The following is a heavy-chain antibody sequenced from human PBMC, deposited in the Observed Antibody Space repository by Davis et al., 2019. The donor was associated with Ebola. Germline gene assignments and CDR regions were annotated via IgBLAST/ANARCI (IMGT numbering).Heavy chain of an antibody. CDR3: AKVFSTTHSYWYGLDV. V-gene: IGHV3-30*04. J-gene: IGHJ6*02. D-gene: IGHD2-2*01. CDR1: GFIFRNYA. Sequence: PGGSLRLSCAASGFIFRNYAMHWVRQAPGKGLEWVAVVSHSERERFYADSVKGRFTISRYHSENTLYLQMSSLRDDDTAVYFCAKVFSTTHSYWYGLDVWGQGTTVIVSS. CDR2: VSHSERER.